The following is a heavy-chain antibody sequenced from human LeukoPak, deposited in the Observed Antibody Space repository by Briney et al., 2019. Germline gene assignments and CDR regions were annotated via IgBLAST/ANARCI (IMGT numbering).Heavy chain of an antibody. CDR2: ISGSGGST. Sequence: GGSLRLSCEASGFTFSSYAMSWVRQAPGKGLEWVSAISGSGGSTYYADSVKGRFTISRDNSKNTLYLQMNSLRAEDTAVYYCAKVKNDILTGYYPYYFDYWGQGTLVTVSS. CDR3: AKVKNDILTGYYPYYFDY. J-gene: IGHJ4*02. CDR1: GFTFSSYA. V-gene: IGHV3-23*01. D-gene: IGHD3-9*01.